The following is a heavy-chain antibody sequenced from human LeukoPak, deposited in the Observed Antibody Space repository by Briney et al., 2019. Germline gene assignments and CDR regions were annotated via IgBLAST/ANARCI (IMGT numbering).Heavy chain of an antibody. CDR1: GGTSSSCA. CDR2: IIPISGTA. CDR3: ARDAGFLEWLSTFDY. Sequence: SVKVSCKASGGTSSSCAISWVRQAPGQGLEWMGGIIPISGTANYAQKFQGRVTITADESTSTAYMELSSPRSEDTAVYYCARDAGFLEWLSTFDYWGQGTLVTVSS. J-gene: IGHJ4*02. V-gene: IGHV1-69*13. D-gene: IGHD3-3*01.